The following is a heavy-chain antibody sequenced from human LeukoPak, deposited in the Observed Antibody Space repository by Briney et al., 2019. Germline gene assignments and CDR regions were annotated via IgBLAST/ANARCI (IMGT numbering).Heavy chain of an antibody. CDR2: INHSGGT. V-gene: IGHV4-34*01. Sequence: PSETLSLTCAVYGGSFSGYYWSWIRQPPGKGLEWIGEINHSGGTNYNPSLKSRVTISVDTSKNQFSLKLSSMTAADTAVYYCARGRGYCTNGVCYTVRGPFDYWGQGTLVTVSS. CDR1: GGSFSGYY. J-gene: IGHJ4*02. CDR3: ARGRGYCTNGVCYTVRGPFDY. D-gene: IGHD2-8*01.